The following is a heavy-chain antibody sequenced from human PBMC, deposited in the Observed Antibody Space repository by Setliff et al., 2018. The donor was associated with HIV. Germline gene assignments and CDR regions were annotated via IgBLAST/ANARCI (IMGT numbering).Heavy chain of an antibody. D-gene: IGHD6-13*01. CDR1: GYTFTSYY. CDR3: ARDRRYSSSWYSNYYYYYGMDV. J-gene: IGHJ6*02. V-gene: IGHV1-46*01. CDR2: IHPSGGST. Sequence: GASVKVSCKASGYTFTSYYMHWVRQAPGQGLEWMGVIHPSGGSTSYAQSFQDRVTMTRDTSTSTVYMELSSLRSEDTAVYYCARDRRYSSSWYSNYYYYYGMDVWGQGTTVTVSS.